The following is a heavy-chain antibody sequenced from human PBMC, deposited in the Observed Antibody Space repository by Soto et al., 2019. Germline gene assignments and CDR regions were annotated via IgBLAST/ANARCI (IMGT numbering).Heavy chain of an antibody. CDR2: IYWDDDK. Sequence: QITLKESGPTLVKPTQTLTLTCTFSGFSLSTSGVGVGWIRQPPGKALEWLALIYWDDDKRYSPSLKSRLTSXXDXSXIQVVLTMTNMAPVDTATYYCAHRLDIVATVIAFDIWGQGTMVTVSS. CDR1: GFSLSTSGVG. CDR3: AHRLDIVATVIAFDI. J-gene: IGHJ3*02. V-gene: IGHV2-5*02. D-gene: IGHD5-12*01.